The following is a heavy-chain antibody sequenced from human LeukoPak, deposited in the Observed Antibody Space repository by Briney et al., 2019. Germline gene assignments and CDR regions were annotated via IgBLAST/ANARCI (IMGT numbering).Heavy chain of an antibody. D-gene: IGHD4-11*01. V-gene: IGHV1-18*01. Sequence: ASVKVSCKASGYTFTSYDITWVRQAPGQGLEWMGWINGYSGNTNYAPKLQGRVTMTTDTSTSTAFLELRSLRSDDTAVYYCARPRSLMTRDAFDIWGQGTMVTVSS. CDR3: ARPRSLMTRDAFDI. CDR2: INGYSGNT. CDR1: GYTFTSYD. J-gene: IGHJ3*02.